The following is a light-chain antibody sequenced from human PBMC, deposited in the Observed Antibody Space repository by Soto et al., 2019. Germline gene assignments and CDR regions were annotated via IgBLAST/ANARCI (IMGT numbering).Light chain of an antibody. Sequence: QSLLTQPASLSGSPGQSMTISCTGSSSDVGGYHYVSWYQQHPGKAPKLIIYQVSHRPSGVSDRFSGSKSGNTASLTISGLQGEDEATYYCSSFTSTHTYVFGTGTKVTVL. CDR3: SSFTSTHTYV. CDR2: QVS. J-gene: IGLJ1*01. V-gene: IGLV2-14*03. CDR1: SSDVGGYHY.